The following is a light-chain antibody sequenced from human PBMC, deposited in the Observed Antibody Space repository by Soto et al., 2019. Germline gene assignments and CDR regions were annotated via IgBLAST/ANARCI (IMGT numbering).Light chain of an antibody. J-gene: IGKJ1*01. CDR2: AAS. CDR1: ESIRNN. CDR3: QQTYSTPRGS. V-gene: IGKV1-39*01. Sequence: DIQMTQSPSSLSASVGDRVTITCRASESIRNNLNWYQQKPGKAPKLLIYAASTLQSDVPSRFSGGGSGTEFTHTTGRLQPEYFTTYHSQQTYSTPRGSFSPGTKVEFK.